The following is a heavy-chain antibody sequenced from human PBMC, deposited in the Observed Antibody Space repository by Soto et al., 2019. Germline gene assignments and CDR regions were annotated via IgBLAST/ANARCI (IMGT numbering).Heavy chain of an antibody. D-gene: IGHD6-13*01. CDR3: GRAPASSLLDY. CDR1: GGSFSGYY. CDR2: INHSGST. J-gene: IGHJ4*02. Sequence: QVQLQQWGAGLLKPSETLSLTCAVYGGSFSGYYWSWIRQPPGKGLEWIGEINHSGSTNYNPSLKSRVTITVGTSKNQFSLKLGSVTGADTGVDYFGRAPASSLLDYWGPGTLVTVSS. V-gene: IGHV4-34*01.